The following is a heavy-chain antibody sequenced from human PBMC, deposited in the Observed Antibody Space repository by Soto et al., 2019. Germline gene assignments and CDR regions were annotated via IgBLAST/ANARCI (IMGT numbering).Heavy chain of an antibody. D-gene: IGHD2-15*01. V-gene: IGHV1-46*03. Sequence: ASVKVYCKACGYTFTSYYMHWVRQAPGQGLEWMGIINPSGGSTSYAQKFQGRVTMTRDTSTSTVYMELSSLRSEDTAVYYCDRGGATYCSGGSCRYNWFDPWAQGTLVTVSS. J-gene: IGHJ5*02. CDR2: INPSGGST. CDR3: DRGGATYCSGGSCRYNWFDP. CDR1: GYTFTSYY.